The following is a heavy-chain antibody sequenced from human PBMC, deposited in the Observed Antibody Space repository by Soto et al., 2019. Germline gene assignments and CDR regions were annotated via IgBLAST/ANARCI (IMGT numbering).Heavy chain of an antibody. V-gene: IGHV1-18*01. D-gene: IGHD2-2*01. CDR2: ISAYNGNT. J-gene: IGHJ2*01. CDR1: GYTFTSYG. Sequence: QVQLVQSGAEVKKPGASVKVSCKASGYTFTSYGISWVRQAPGQGLEWMGWISAYNGNTNYAQKLQGRDTMTTDTATSTAYMEMRSPRSDDTAVYYCARDAPTGQYQLLEGGVYWYFDLWGRGTLVTVSS. CDR3: ARDAPTGQYQLLEGGVYWYFDL.